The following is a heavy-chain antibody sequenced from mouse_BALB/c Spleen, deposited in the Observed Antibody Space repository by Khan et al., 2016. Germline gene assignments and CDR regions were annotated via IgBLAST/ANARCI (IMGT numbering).Heavy chain of an antibody. J-gene: IGHJ4*01. D-gene: IGHD2-4*01. Sequence: EVQLQESGPGLVKPSQSLSLTCTVTGYSITSDYAWNWIRQFPGNKLEWMGYITYSGSTSYNPSLKSRISITRDTSQNQFFLQLKSVTTEDTATYYCARGDYDGTYYGMDYWGPGTSVTVSS. CDR2: ITYSGST. CDR3: ARGDYDGTYYGMDY. V-gene: IGHV3-2*02. CDR1: GYSITSDYA.